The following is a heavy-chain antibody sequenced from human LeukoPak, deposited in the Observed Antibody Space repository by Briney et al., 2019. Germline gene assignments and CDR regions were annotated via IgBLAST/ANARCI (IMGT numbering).Heavy chain of an antibody. J-gene: IGHJ4*02. V-gene: IGHV3-48*03. CDR2: ISSSGSTI. Sequence: PGGSLRLSCAAPGFTFSSYEMNWVRQAPGKGLEWVSYISSSGSTIYYADSVKGRFTISRDNAKNSLYLQMNSLRAEDTAVYYCARDDSVATIPLPFDYWGQGTLVTVSS. CDR3: ARDDSVATIPLPFDY. D-gene: IGHD5-12*01. CDR1: GFTFSSYE.